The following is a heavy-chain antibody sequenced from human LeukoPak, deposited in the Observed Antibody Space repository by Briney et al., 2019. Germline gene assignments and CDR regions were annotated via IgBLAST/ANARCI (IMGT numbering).Heavy chain of an antibody. J-gene: IGHJ4*02. Sequence: PGGSLRLSCAASEFTFSSYVMHWVRRTPGKGLVWVSRISHDGFISYADSVKGRFTISRDNAKNTLILQMNSLRAEDTAVYYCARDWVYKIDYWGRGTLVTVSS. D-gene: IGHD5-24*01. CDR1: EFTFSSYV. CDR3: ARDWVYKIDY. V-gene: IGHV3-74*01. CDR2: ISHDGFI.